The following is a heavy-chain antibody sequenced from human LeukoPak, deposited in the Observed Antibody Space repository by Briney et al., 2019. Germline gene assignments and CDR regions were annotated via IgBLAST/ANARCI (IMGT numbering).Heavy chain of an antibody. V-gene: IGHV4-59*12. CDR1: GGSISSYY. CDR3: ARDCSGGSCYYYYYGMDV. Sequence: SETLSLTCTVSGGSISSYYWSWIRQPPGKGLEWIGYIYHSGSTYYNPSLKSRVTISVDTSKNQFSLKLSSVTAADTAVYYCARDCSGGSCYYYYYGMDVWGQGTTVTVS. J-gene: IGHJ6*02. CDR2: IYHSGST. D-gene: IGHD2-15*01.